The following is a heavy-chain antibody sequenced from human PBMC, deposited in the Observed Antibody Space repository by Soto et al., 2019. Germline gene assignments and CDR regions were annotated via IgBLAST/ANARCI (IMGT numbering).Heavy chain of an antibody. Sequence: DVQLVESGGDLAQPGGSLRLSCAASGFSISAYEMNWVRQAPGKGLEWVSYISGSGSTVYYADSVKGRFTISRDNAKNSVFLQINTLRVEDAAIYYCARNPSGQWVVPLYCDLWCQGTLVTVSS. V-gene: IGHV3-48*03. D-gene: IGHD6-19*01. CDR3: ARNPSGQWVVPLYCDL. J-gene: IGHJ4*02. CDR1: GFSISAYE. CDR2: ISGSGSTV.